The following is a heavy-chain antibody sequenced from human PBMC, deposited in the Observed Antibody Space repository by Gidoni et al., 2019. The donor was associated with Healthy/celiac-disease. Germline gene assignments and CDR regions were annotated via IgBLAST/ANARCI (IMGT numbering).Heavy chain of an antibody. CDR2: ISSNGGRT. V-gene: IGHV3-64D*06. D-gene: IGHD3-22*01. CDR3: VKWSYYFDSSGYYSH. J-gene: IGHJ4*02. Sequence: EVQLVESGGGLVQPGGSLRLSCSASGFPFHSYAMHCGRQAPGKGLEYVSAISSNGGRTYYADSVKGRFTISRDNSKNTLYLQMSSLRAEDTAVYYCVKWSYYFDSSGYYSHWGLGTLVTVSS. CDR1: GFPFHSYA.